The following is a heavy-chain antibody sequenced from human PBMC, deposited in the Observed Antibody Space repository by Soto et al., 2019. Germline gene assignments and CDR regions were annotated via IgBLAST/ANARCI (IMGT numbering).Heavy chain of an antibody. Sequence: ETLSLTCACSGLSFSGFYWTLLRPPPGEGLEWIGEINHSGTINFNPSLRSRLTISLDSSKKHFSLKLTSLTAADAAVYYCARADRTLVTSYGLDGWGQGTTVTVS. CDR2: INHSGTI. J-gene: IGHJ6*02. CDR3: ARADRTLVTSYGLDG. V-gene: IGHV4-34*01. CDR1: GLSFSGFY. D-gene: IGHD2-21*02.